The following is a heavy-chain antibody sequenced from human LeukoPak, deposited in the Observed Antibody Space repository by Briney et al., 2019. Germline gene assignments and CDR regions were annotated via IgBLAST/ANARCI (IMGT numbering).Heavy chain of an antibody. J-gene: IGHJ3*02. Sequence: GRSLGLSCAASGFTFSSYGMHWVRQAPGKGLEWVAVISYDGSNKYYADSVKGRFTISRDNSKNTLYLQMNSLRAEDTAVYYCAKVRSRLGDAFDIWGQGTMVTVSS. V-gene: IGHV3-30*18. CDR3: AKVRSRLGDAFDI. CDR1: GFTFSSYG. D-gene: IGHD3-9*01. CDR2: ISYDGSNK.